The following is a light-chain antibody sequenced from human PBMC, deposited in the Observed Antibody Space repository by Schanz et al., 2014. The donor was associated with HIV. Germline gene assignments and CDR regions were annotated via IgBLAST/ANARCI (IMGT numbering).Light chain of an antibody. CDR3: LQYYNYPRT. J-gene: IGKJ2*01. Sequence: AIQMTQSPSSLSASVGDRVTITCRASQDIRYSLDWYKHKPGEAPKLLIYAASSLQSGVPSRFSGSGSGTEFTLTISSLQPEDFATYYCLQYYNYPRTFGQGTRLDIK. CDR2: AAS. V-gene: IGKV1-6*01. CDR1: QDIRYS.